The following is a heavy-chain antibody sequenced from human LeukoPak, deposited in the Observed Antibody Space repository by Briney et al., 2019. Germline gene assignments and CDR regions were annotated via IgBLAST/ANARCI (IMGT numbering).Heavy chain of an antibody. D-gene: IGHD3-22*01. CDR1: GYTFTGYY. J-gene: IGHJ4*02. V-gene: IGHV1-2*02. CDR3: ARRRRDYGSSGPNPFDY. CDR2: INPNSGGT. Sequence: ASVKVSCKASGYTFTGYYMHWVRQAPGQGLEWMGWINPNSGGTNYAQKFQGRVTMTRDTSISTAYMELSRLRSDDTAVYYCARRRRDYGSSGPNPFDYWGQGTLVTVSS.